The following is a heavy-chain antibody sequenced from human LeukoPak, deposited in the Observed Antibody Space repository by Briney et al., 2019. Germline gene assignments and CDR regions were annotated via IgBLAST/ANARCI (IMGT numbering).Heavy chain of an antibody. V-gene: IGHV1-2*02. CDR2: INPNSGGA. D-gene: IGHD5-24*01. CDR1: GYTFTGYY. CDR3: ARDSEATEPHLDY. Sequence: ASVKLSCKASGYTFTGYYMHWVRQAPGQGLEWMRWINPNSGGANYTQKFQGRVTMTRDTSTSTVYMELSSLRSEDTAVYYCARDSEATEPHLDYWGQGTLVTVSS. J-gene: IGHJ4*02.